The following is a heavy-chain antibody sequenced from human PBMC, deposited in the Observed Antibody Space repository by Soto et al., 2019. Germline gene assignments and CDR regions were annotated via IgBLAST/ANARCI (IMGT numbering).Heavy chain of an antibody. Sequence: QVQLVQSGAEVTKPGASVKVSCKTSGYTFTNYAIYWVRRAPGQRLEWMGWINAGNGNTKYSQKFQDRFTITRDTSASTAYMELSSLRSEDTAMYYCARAEGLDYWGQGTLVTVSS. CDR2: INAGNGNT. CDR1: GYTFTNYA. J-gene: IGHJ4*02. CDR3: ARAEGLDY. V-gene: IGHV1-3*01.